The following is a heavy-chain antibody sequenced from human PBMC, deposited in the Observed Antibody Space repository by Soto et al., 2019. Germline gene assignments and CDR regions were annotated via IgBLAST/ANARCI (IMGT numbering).Heavy chain of an antibody. J-gene: IGHJ4*02. V-gene: IGHV4-59*01. CDR2: VYDNGRP. CDR3: ARGVGSSPPRY. CDR1: GGSISVYY. Sequence: SETLSLTCTISGGSISVYYWSWIRQSPRQGLEWIGYVYDNGRPYYSPSLKSRVTISADTSKNQISLKLTSATAADTAVYYCARGVGSSPPRYWGRGTLVTAPQ. D-gene: IGHD3-9*01.